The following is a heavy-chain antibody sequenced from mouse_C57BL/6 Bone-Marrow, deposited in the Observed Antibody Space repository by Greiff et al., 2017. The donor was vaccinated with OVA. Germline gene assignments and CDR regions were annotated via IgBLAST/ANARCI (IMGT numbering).Heavy chain of an antibody. CDR2: ISYDGSN. CDR3: ARVGTTEMYFDY. V-gene: IGHV3-6*01. Sequence: ESGPGLVKPSQSLSLTCSVTGYSITSGYYWYWIRQFPGNKLEWMGYISYDGSNNYNPSLKNRISITRDTSKNQFFLKLNSVTTEDTATYYCARVGTTEMYFDYWGQGTTLTVSS. CDR1: GYSITSGYY. D-gene: IGHD1-1*01. J-gene: IGHJ2*01.